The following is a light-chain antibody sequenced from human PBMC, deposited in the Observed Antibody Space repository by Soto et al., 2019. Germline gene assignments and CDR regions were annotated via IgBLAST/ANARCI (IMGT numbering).Light chain of an antibody. CDR2: DAS. CDR1: QSISSW. CDR3: QQYNSYPCT. V-gene: IGKV1-5*01. Sequence: DIQVTQSPSTLSASVGDRVTITCRASQSISSWLAWYQQKPGKAPKLMIYDASSLQSGVPATFSGSGSGTEFTLTISSLQPDDFATYYCQQYNSYPCTFGQGTKVDIK. J-gene: IGKJ1*01.